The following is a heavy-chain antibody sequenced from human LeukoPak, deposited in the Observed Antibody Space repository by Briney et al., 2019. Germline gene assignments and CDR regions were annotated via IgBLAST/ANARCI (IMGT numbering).Heavy chain of an antibody. CDR2: IYTSGSI. CDR1: GGSISSSSYY. J-gene: IGHJ4*02. D-gene: IGHD6-13*01. Sequence: PSETLSLTCTVSGGSISSSSYYWSWIRQPAGKGLEWIGRIYTSGSITYNPSLKSRVTISVDTSKNQFSLILSSVTATDTALYYCARGVTAAGHFDYWGQGTLVTVSS. CDR3: ARGVTAAGHFDY. V-gene: IGHV4-61*02.